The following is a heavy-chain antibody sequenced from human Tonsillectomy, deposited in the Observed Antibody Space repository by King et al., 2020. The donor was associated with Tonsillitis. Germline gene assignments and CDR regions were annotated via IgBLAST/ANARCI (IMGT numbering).Heavy chain of an antibody. CDR1: GGSISSSSYY. J-gene: IGHJ4*02. Sequence: QLQESGPGLVKPSETLSLTCTVSGGSISSSSYYWGWIRQPPGKGLEWIGSIYYSGSTYYNPSLKSRVTISVDTSKNKFSLKLSSVTAADTAVYYCARPFVTYDYGGPRPTYFDYWGQGTLVTVSS. D-gene: IGHD4-17*01. V-gene: IGHV4-39*01. CDR3: ARPFVTYDYGGPRPTYFDY. CDR2: IYYSGST.